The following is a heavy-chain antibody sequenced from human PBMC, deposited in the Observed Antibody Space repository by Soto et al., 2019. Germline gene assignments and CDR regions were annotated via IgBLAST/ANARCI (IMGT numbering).Heavy chain of an antibody. V-gene: IGHV3-30-3*01. Sequence: GGSLRLSCAASGFTFSNAWINWVRQAPGKGLEWVAAISYDETNESYADSVKGRFTISRDTSKNTLFLQMNSLKPEDTAVYFCSRAPFDSSGYFADRAQRTPVTVSS. J-gene: IGHJ4*02. CDR1: GFTFSNAW. CDR2: ISYDETNE. CDR3: SRAPFDSSGYFAD. D-gene: IGHD3-22*01.